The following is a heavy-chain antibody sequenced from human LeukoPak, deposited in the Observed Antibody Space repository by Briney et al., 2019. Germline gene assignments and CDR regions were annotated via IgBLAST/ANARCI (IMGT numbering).Heavy chain of an antibody. CDR2: ISTYNGNT. Sequence: GASVKVSCKASGYTFTSYYMHWVRQAPGQGLQWMGWISTYNGNTNYAQKLQGRVTMTTDTSTGTAYMELRSLRSDDTTVYYCARDPGYSSGWTHSYYGMDVWGQGTTVTVSS. J-gene: IGHJ6*02. CDR3: ARDPGYSSGWTHSYYGMDV. V-gene: IGHV1-18*04. CDR1: GYTFTSYY. D-gene: IGHD6-19*01.